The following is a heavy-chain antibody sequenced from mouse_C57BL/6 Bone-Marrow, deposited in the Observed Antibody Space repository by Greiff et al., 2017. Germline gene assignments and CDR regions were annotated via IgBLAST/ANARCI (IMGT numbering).Heavy chain of an antibody. V-gene: IGHV1-53*01. CDR2: INPSNGGT. D-gene: IGHD1-1*01. CDR3: ARGRLLLYYFDY. Sequence: QVQLQQPGTELVKPGASVKLSCKASGYTFTSYWMHWVKQRPGQGLEWIGNINPSNGGTNYNEKFKSKATLTVDKSSSTADMQLSSLTSEDSAVYYCARGRLLLYYFDYWGQGTTLTVSS. CDR1: GYTFTSYW. J-gene: IGHJ2*01.